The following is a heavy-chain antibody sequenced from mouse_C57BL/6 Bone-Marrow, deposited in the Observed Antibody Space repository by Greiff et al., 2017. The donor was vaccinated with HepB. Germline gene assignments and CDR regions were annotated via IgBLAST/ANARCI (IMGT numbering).Heavy chain of an antibody. CDR1: GYTFTSYW. J-gene: IGHJ3*01. CDR2: IDPSDSYT. CDR3: ARHYGYDRGFAY. V-gene: IGHV1-69*01. D-gene: IGHD2-2*01. Sequence: QVQLQQPGAELVMPGASVKLSCKASGYTFTSYWMHWVKQRPGQGLEWIGEIDPSDSYTNYNQKFKGNSTLTVDKSSSTAYMQLSSLTSEDSAVYYCARHYGYDRGFAYWGQGTLVTVSA.